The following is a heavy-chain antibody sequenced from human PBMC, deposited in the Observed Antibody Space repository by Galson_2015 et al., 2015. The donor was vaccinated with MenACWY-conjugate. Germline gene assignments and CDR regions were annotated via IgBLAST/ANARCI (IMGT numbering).Heavy chain of an antibody. V-gene: IGHV5-51*01. Sequence: QSGAEVKKPGESLKISCTGSGYSFSTHWIAWVRQMPGKGLEWMGIIFPGDSDTRYSPSFQGQVTISADKSISTAYLQWSSLKASDTAIYYWARNDNYFDPWGQGTLVTVSS. CDR1: GYSFSTHW. CDR2: IFPGDSDT. CDR3: ARNDNYFDP. D-gene: IGHD4-11*01. J-gene: IGHJ5*02.